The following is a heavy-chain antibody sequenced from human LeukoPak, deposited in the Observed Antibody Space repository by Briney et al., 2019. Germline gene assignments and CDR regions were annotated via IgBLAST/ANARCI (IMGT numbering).Heavy chain of an antibody. J-gene: IGHJ5*01. D-gene: IGHD6-13*01. CDR1: GFTLSGHS. V-gene: IGHV3-21*01. CDR2: ISSSSSYI. CDR3: ARPYSISWELDS. Sequence: GGSLRLSCVVSGFTLSGHSINWVRQAPGKGLEWVSSISSSSSYIYYTDSVKGRFTISRDNAKNSLYLQMNSLRAEDTAVYYCARPYSISWELDSWGQGTLVTVSS.